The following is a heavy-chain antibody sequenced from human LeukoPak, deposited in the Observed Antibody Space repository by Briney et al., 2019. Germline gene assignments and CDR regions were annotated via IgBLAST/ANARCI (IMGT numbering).Heavy chain of an antibody. CDR2: INHSGST. CDR3: ARETKRYFDWAGWFDP. D-gene: IGHD3-9*01. CDR1: GGSFSGYY. J-gene: IGHJ5*02. V-gene: IGHV4-34*01. Sequence: SETLSLTCAVYGGSFSGYYWSWIRQPPGKGLEWIGEINHSGSTNYNPSLKSRVTISVDTSKNQFSLKLSSVTAADRAVYYCARETKRYFDWAGWFDPWGQGTLVTVSS.